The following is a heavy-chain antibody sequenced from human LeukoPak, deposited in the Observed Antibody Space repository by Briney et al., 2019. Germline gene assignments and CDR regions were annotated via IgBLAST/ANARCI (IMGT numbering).Heavy chain of an antibody. D-gene: IGHD3-22*01. CDR3: AREGYYDSSGYLI. V-gene: IGHV4-39*07. Sequence: SETLSLTCTVSGGSISSSSYYWGWIRQPPGKGLEWIGSIYYSGSTYYNPSLKSRVTISVDTSKNQFSLKLSSVTAADTAVYYCAREGYYDSSGYLIWGQGTMVTVSS. J-gene: IGHJ3*02. CDR1: GGSISSSSYY. CDR2: IYYSGST.